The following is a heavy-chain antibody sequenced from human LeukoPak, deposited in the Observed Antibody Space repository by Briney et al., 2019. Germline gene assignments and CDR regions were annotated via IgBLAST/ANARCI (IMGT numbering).Heavy chain of an antibody. CDR2: INPSGGST. J-gene: IGHJ4*02. Sequence: ASVKVSCKASGYTFTRYYMHWVRQAPGQGLEWMGIINPSGGSTSYAQKLQGRVTMTRVTSTSTVYMELSSLRSEDTAVYYCARVLGYSGYDFNYFDYWGQGTLVTVSS. CDR3: ARVLGYSGYDFNYFDY. D-gene: IGHD5-12*01. V-gene: IGHV1-46*01. CDR1: GYTFTRYY.